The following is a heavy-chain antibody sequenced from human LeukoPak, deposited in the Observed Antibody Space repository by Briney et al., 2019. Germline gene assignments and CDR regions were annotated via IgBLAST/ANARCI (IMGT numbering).Heavy chain of an antibody. V-gene: IGHV3-15*01. CDR3: AKDIRQSYFDY. CDR1: GFTFSNAW. Sequence: GGSLRLSCAASGFTFSNAWMSWVRQAPGKGLEWVGRIKSKTDGGTTDYAAPVKGRFTISRDDSKNTLYLQMNSLKTEDTAVYYCAKDIRQSYFDYWGQGTLVTVSS. J-gene: IGHJ4*02. CDR2: IKSKTDGGTT.